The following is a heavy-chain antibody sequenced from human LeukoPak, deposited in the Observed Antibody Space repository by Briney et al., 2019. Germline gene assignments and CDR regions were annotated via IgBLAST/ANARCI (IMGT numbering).Heavy chain of an antibody. CDR1: GFTFSSYA. J-gene: IGHJ3*02. Sequence: GSLRLSCAASGFTFSSYAMSWVRQAPGKGLEWVSAISGSGGSTYYADSVKGRFTISRDNSENTLYLQMNSLRAEDTAVYYCAKGALYYDFWSGLDAFDIWGQGTMVTVSS. V-gene: IGHV3-23*01. CDR2: ISGSGGST. CDR3: AKGALYYDFWSGLDAFDI. D-gene: IGHD3-3*01.